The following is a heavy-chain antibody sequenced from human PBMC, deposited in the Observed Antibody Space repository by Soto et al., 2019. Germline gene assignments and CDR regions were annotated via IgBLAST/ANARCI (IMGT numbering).Heavy chain of an antibody. CDR3: ARDLSGSWAK. V-gene: IGHV3-30*14. Sequence: QVQLVESGEGVVQPGRSLRLCCAASGFTFSTYTMHWVRQAPGKGLEWVAIISYDGNTKYYADSVKGRFTISRDNSKNTLYLEMNTLRAEDTAVYYCARDLSGSWAKWGQGTLVTVSS. D-gene: IGHD1-26*01. CDR1: GFTFSTYT. J-gene: IGHJ4*02. CDR2: ISYDGNTK.